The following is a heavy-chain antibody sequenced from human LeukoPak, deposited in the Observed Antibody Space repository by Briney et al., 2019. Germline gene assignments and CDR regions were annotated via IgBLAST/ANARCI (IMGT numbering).Heavy chain of an antibody. D-gene: IGHD3-10*01. CDR2: IYYSGTT. CDR3: ARQISDYYYYYMDV. J-gene: IGHJ6*03. V-gene: IGHV4-39*01. Sequence: PSETLSLTCTVSGGSISSSNYYWGWIRQPPGKGLECIGTIYYSGTTYYNPSLESRVTISEDTSKNQFSLTLRSVAAADTAVYYCARQISDYYYYYMDVWGKGTTVTVSS. CDR1: GGSISSSNYY.